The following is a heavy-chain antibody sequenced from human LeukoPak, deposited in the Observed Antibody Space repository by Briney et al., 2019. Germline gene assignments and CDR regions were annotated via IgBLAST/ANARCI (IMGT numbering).Heavy chain of an antibody. CDR2: IYYSGIT. Sequence: SETLSLTCTVAGDSITSSNYYWGWIRQPPGKGLDWIGSIYYSGITNYNPSLKSRVTISVDTSKNQFSLKLTSVTAADTAVYYCARRKHLWGDGFDYWGQGILVTVSS. CDR1: GDSITSSNYY. J-gene: IGHJ4*02. V-gene: IGHV4-39*01. D-gene: IGHD5-18*01. CDR3: ARRKHLWGDGFDY.